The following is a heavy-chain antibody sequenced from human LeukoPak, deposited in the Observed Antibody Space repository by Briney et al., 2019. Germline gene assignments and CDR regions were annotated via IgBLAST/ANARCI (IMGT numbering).Heavy chain of an antibody. Sequence: QPGGSLRLSCVASGFTFSTYWMHWVRQAPGKGLVWVSQINSDGSSTSYADSVKGRFTISRDNAKNTLYLQMNSLRAEDTAVYYCARSIAVTGTNGDFQHWGQGTLVTVSS. D-gene: IGHD6-19*01. CDR1: GFTFSTYW. CDR3: ARSIAVTGTNGDFQH. V-gene: IGHV3-74*01. CDR2: INSDGSST. J-gene: IGHJ1*01.